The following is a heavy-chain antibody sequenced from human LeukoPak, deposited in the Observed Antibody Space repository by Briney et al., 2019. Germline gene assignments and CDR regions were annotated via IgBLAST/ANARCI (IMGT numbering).Heavy chain of an antibody. Sequence: GGPLRLSCAASGFTFSSYGMHWVRQAPGKGLEWVAFIRYDGSNKYYADSVKGRFTISRDNSKNTLYLQMNSLRAEDTAVYYCAKHDGSGYRYYFDYWGQGTLVTVSS. CDR3: AKHDGSGYRYYFDY. J-gene: IGHJ4*02. V-gene: IGHV3-30*02. CDR2: IRYDGSNK. CDR1: GFTFSSYG. D-gene: IGHD3-22*01.